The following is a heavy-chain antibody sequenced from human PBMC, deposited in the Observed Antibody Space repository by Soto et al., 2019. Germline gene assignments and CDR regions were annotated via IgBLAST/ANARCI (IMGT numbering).Heavy chain of an antibody. J-gene: IGHJ6*02. CDR1: GFTFSSYE. V-gene: IGHV3-48*03. CDR3: ARDHKGGYYYYGMDV. CDR2: ISSSGSTI. Sequence: GGSLRLSCAASGFTFSSYEMNWVRQAPGKGLEWVSYISSSGSTIYYADSVKGRFTISRDNAKNSLYLQMNSLRAEDTAVYYCARDHKGGYYYYGMDVWGQGTTVTAP.